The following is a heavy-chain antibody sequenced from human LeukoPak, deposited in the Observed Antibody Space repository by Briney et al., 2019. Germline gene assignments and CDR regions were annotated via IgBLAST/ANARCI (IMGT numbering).Heavy chain of an antibody. V-gene: IGHV3-33*03. CDR3: AKDTSKWELLLGFDY. D-gene: IGHD1-26*01. CDR1: GFTFSSYG. Sequence: GGSLRLSCAASGFTFSSYGMHWVRQAPGKGLEWVAVIWYDGSNKYYADSVKGRFTISRDNSKNTLYLQMNSLRAEDTAVYYCAKDTSKWELLLGFDYWGQGTLVTVSP. J-gene: IGHJ4*02. CDR2: IWYDGSNK.